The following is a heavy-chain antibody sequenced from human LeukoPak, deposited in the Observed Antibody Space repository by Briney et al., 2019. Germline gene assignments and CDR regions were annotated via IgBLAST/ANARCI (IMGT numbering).Heavy chain of an antibody. Sequence: SETLSLTCTVSGGSISSYYWSWIRQPPGKGLEWIGYIYYSGSTNYNPSLKSRVTISVDTSKNQFSLKLSSVTAADTAVYYCARDIWFGELLLTDAFDIWGQGTMVTVSS. J-gene: IGHJ3*02. CDR2: IYYSGST. CDR3: ARDIWFGELLLTDAFDI. D-gene: IGHD3-10*01. V-gene: IGHV4-59*12. CDR1: GGSISSYY.